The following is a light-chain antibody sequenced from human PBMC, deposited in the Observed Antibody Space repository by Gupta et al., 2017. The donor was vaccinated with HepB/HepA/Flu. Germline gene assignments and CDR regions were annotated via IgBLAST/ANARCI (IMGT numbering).Light chain of an antibody. CDR3: LLYMGGGISL. CDR1: SGSVSTSHY. V-gene: IGLV8-61*01. J-gene: IGLJ3*02. CDR2: GTE. Sequence: QTVVTQEPSFSVSPGGTVTPTCGLSSGSVSTSHYTSWYQQTPGQPPRTLIYGTETRSSGVPNRFSGSIVGNKAALTITGAQADDDSDDDGLLYMGGGISLFGGGTKVTVL.